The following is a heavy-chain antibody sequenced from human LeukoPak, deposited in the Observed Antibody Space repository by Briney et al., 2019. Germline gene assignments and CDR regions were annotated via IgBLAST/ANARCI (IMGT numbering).Heavy chain of an antibody. J-gene: IGHJ5*02. Sequence: PGGSLRLSCAASGFTVTSSYMSWVRQAPGKGLEWVAVLYSGGHTYYAGSVRGRFTISRDTSMNTLYLQMDSLRSEDTAEYYCARARCDSCGYGSWGQGTLVTVSS. CDR1: GFTVTSSY. D-gene: IGHD3-22*01. CDR3: ARARCDSCGYGS. V-gene: IGHV3-66*02. CDR2: LYSGGHT.